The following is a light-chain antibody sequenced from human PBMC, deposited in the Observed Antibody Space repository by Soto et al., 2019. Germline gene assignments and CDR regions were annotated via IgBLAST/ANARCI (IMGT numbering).Light chain of an antibody. J-gene: IGLJ3*02. CDR3: QSYDSSLSAVV. CDR2: GNS. V-gene: IGLV1-40*01. CDR1: SSNIGADYD. Sequence: QAVVTQPPSVSGAPGQRVTISCTGSSSNIGADYDVHWYQQLPGTAPKLLIYGNSNRPSGVPDRFSGSKSGTSAFLAITGLQAEDEADYYCQSYDSSLSAVVFGGGTKLTVL.